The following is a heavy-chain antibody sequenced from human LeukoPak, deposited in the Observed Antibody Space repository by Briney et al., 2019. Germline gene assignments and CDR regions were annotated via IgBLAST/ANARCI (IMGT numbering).Heavy chain of an antibody. CDR2: IYTSGST. D-gene: IGHD6-6*01. CDR1: GGSISSSSYY. J-gene: IGHJ6*03. Sequence: SETLSLTCTVSGGSISSSSYYWSWIRQPAGKGLEWIGRIYTSGSTNYNPSLKSRVTISVDTSKNQFSLKLSSVTAADTAVYYCAREGPTPYSSSSLYYYYYMDVWGKGTTVTVSS. CDR3: AREGPTPYSSSSLYYYYYMDV. V-gene: IGHV4-61*02.